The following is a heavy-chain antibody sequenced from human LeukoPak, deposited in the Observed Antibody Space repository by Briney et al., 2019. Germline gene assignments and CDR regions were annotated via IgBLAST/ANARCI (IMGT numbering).Heavy chain of an antibody. Sequence: ASVKVSCKASGYTFTSYDINWVRQATGQGLEWMGWTNPNSGNTGYAQKFQGGVTMTRNTSISTAYMELSSLRSEDTAVYYCARVRGRSGATSYYWGQGTLVTVSS. CDR2: TNPNSGNT. D-gene: IGHD1-26*01. J-gene: IGHJ4*02. CDR1: GYTFTSYD. CDR3: ARVRGRSGATSYY. V-gene: IGHV1-8*01.